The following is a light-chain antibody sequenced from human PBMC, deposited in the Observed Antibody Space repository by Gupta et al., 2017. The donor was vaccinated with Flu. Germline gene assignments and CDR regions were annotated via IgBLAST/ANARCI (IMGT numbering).Light chain of an antibody. Sequence: SLGETATISCKSSQSLLFNSYHKNFLAWYQQKPGQPPKLLIYGASTRESGVPDRFSGSGSKTDFTLTISNLQAEDVAVYFCQQYAVTPPTFGGGTXVEIK. CDR2: GAS. J-gene: IGKJ4*01. CDR3: QQYAVTPPT. V-gene: IGKV4-1*01. CDR1: QSLLFNSYHKNF.